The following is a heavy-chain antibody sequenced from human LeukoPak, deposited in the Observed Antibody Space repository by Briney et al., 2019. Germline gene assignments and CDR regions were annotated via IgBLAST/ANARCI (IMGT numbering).Heavy chain of an antibody. J-gene: IGHJ4*02. D-gene: IGHD3-16*01. V-gene: IGHV3-53*04. CDR1: AFNVSSNY. CDR3: ARGGTPGFGAGRIDY. CDR2: LYGAGST. Sequence: PGGSLRLSCAASAFNVSSNYMGWVRQAPGKGLEWVSVLYGAGSTYYADSVKGRFTISRTDSQNTLFLQMNSLRAEDTAVCYCARGGTPGFGAGRIDYWGGGTLL.